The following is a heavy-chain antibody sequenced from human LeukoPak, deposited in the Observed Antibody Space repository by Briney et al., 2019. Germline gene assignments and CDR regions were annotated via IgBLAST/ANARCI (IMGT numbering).Heavy chain of an antibody. CDR2: INHSGST. D-gene: IGHD3-10*01. J-gene: IGHJ4*02. CDR1: GGSFSGYY. CDR3: ARRETGLFWFGDLAPYYFDY. Sequence: PSETLSLTCAVYGGSFSGYYWSWIRQSPGKGLEWIGEINHSGSTNYNPSLKSRVTISVDTSKNQFSLKLSSVTAADTAMYYCARRETGLFWFGDLAPYYFDYWGQGTLVTVSS. V-gene: IGHV4-34*01.